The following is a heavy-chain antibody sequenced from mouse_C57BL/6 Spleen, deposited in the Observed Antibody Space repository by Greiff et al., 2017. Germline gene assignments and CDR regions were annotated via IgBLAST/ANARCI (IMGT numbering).Heavy chain of an antibody. J-gene: IGHJ1*03. CDR3: ARHYGSSYDWYFDV. CDR2: INPNNGGT. V-gene: IGHV1-22*01. D-gene: IGHD1-1*01. Sequence: DVQLVESGPELVKPGASVKMSCKASGYTFTDYNMHWVKQSHGKSLEWIGYINPNNGGTSYNQKFKGKATLTVNKSSSTAYMELRSLTSEDSAVYYCARHYGSSYDWYFDVWGTGTTVTVSS. CDR1: GYTFTDYN.